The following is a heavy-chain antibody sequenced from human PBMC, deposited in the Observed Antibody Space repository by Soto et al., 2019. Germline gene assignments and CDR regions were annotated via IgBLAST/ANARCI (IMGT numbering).Heavy chain of an antibody. D-gene: IGHD3-16*01. CDR2: INSDDTSS. Sequence: GGSLRLSCAASGLSVSNYWMHWVRQTPGKGLVWVSRINSDDTSSSYAASVKGRITINPDTSNNQFSLHLNSVTPDDTAVYYCARLIGNSWLDSWGQGTLVTVSS. CDR1: GLSVSNYW. CDR3: ARLIGNSWLDS. V-gene: IGHV3-74*01. J-gene: IGHJ5*01.